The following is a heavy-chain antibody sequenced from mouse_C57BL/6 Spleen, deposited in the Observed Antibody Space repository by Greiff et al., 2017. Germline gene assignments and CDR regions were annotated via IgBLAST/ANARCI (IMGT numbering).Heavy chain of an antibody. CDR3: TRSAQANAMDY. V-gene: IGHV1-15*01. Sequence: VQLVESGAELVRPGASVTLSCKASGYTFTDYEMHWVKQTPVHGLEWIGAIDPETGGTAYNQKFKGKAILTADKSSSTAYMELRSLTSEDSAVYYCTRSAQANAMDYWGQGTSVTVSS. J-gene: IGHJ4*01. CDR2: IDPETGGT. D-gene: IGHD3-2*02. CDR1: GYTFTDYE.